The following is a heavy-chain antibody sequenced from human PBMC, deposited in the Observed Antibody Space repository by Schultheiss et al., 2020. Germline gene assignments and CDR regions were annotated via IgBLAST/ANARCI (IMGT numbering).Heavy chain of an antibody. CDR1: GFTFSSYS. D-gene: IGHD1-1*01. CDR3: AREEVERRRGYYFDY. V-gene: IGHV3-21*04. J-gene: IGHJ4*02. CDR2: ISSSSSYI. Sequence: GESLKISCAASGFTFSSYSMNWVRQAPGKGLEWVSSISSSSSYIYYADSVKGRFTISRDNAKNSLYLQMNSLRAEDTAVYYCAREEVERRRGYYFDYWGQGTLVTVSS.